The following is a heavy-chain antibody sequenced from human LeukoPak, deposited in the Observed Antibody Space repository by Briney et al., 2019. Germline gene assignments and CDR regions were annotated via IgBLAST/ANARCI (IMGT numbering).Heavy chain of an antibody. CDR2: INHSGST. Sequence: PSETLSLTCAVYGGSFSGYYWSWIRQPPGKGLELIGVINHSGSTNYNPSLKSRVTISVGTSKNQFSLKLSSVTAADTAVYYCAREGKKAHYYGSGSYYNRAFDYWGQGTLVTVSS. CDR1: GGSFSGYY. V-gene: IGHV4-34*01. J-gene: IGHJ4*02. D-gene: IGHD3-10*01. CDR3: AREGKKAHYYGSGSYYNRAFDY.